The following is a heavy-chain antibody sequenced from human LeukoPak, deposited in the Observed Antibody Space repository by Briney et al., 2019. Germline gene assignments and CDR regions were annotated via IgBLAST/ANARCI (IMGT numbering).Heavy chain of an antibody. J-gene: IGHJ4*02. CDR3: ARVVRGWSTFDY. CDR2: IIPIFGTA. D-gene: IGHD6-19*01. Sequence: ASVKVSCKASGGTFSSYAISWVRQAPGQGHEWMGGIIPIFGTANYAQKFQGRVTITTDESTSTAYMELSSLRSEDTAVYYCARVVRGWSTFDYWGQGTLVTVSS. V-gene: IGHV1-69*05. CDR1: GGTFSSYA.